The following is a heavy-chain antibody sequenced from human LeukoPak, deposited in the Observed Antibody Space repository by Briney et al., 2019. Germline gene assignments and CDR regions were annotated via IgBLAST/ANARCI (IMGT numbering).Heavy chain of an antibody. D-gene: IGHD3-22*01. V-gene: IGHV3-23*01. CDR2: ISGSGGDT. CDR3: AKDQNYESSGYYGGFDY. CDR1: GFSFSSHV. Sequence: GGSLRLSCAASGFSFSSHVMHWVRQAPGKGLEWVSGISGSGGDTYYADSMKGRFTISRDNSKNTLNLQMSSLRAEDTALYYCAKDQNYESSGYYGGFDYWGQGTLVTVSS. J-gene: IGHJ4*02.